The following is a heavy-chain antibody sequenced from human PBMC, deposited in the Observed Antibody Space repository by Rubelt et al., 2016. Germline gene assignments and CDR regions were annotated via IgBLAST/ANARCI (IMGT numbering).Heavy chain of an antibody. V-gene: IGHV3-30*07. CDR3: AREHIVVVTAHYGMDV. Sequence: RFTISRDNSKNTLYLQMNSLRAEDTAVYYCAREHIVVVTAHYGMDVWGRGTTVTVSS. J-gene: IGHJ6*02. D-gene: IGHD2-21*02.